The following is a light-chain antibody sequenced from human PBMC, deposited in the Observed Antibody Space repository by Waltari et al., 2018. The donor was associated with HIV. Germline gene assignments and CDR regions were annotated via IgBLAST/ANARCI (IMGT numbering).Light chain of an antibody. V-gene: IGLV2-14*01. J-gene: IGLJ2*01. CDR2: EVS. Sequence: QSALTQPASVSGSPGQSISISCTGTSSDVGGYNAVSWYQQHPAKAPKLVILEVSNRPSGVSNSFSGSKSGNRASLTISGLQAEDEAYYYCSSYTSSDTVVFGGGTKVTVL. CDR1: SSDVGGYNA. CDR3: SSYTSSDTVV.